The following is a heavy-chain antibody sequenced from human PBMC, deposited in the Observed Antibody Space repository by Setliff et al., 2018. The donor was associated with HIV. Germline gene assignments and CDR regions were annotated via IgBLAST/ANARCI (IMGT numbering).Heavy chain of an antibody. CDR2: INHSGST. D-gene: IGHD2-2*01. CDR1: GGSISISD. V-gene: IGHV4-34*01. CDR3: ARGSMPDY. J-gene: IGHJ4*02. Sequence: SETLSLTCTVSGGSISISDCSMNWVRQPPGKGLEWIGDINHSGSTNYNPSLKSRVTILVDTSKNQFSLKLNSVTAADTAVYYCARGSMPDYWGQGTLVTVSS.